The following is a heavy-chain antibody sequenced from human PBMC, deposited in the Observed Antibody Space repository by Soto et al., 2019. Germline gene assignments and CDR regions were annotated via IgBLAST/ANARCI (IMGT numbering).Heavy chain of an antibody. D-gene: IGHD3-3*01. CDR1: GGSISSGGYY. Sequence: PSETLSLTCTVSGGSISSGGYYWSWIRQHPGKGLEWIGYIYYSGSTYYNPSLKSRVTISVDTSKNQFSLKLSSVTAADTAVYYCARAEGPYWYYDFWSGYPAGGWFDPWGQGTLVTVSS. CDR2: IYYSGST. J-gene: IGHJ5*02. CDR3: ARAEGPYWYYDFWSGYPAGGWFDP. V-gene: IGHV4-31*03.